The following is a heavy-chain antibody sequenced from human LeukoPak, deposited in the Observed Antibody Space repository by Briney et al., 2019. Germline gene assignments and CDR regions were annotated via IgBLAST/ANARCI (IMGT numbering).Heavy chain of an antibody. CDR3: VKDIGYSYGYGLDY. CDR2: ISWNSGGI. Sequence: GGSLRLSCAASGFTFDDYAMHWVRQAPGKGLEWVSGISWNSGGIGYADSVKGRFTISRDNAKNSLYLQMNSLRAEDMALYFCVKDIGYSYGYGLDYWGQGTLVTVSS. J-gene: IGHJ4*02. V-gene: IGHV3-9*03. D-gene: IGHD5-18*01. CDR1: GFTFDDYA.